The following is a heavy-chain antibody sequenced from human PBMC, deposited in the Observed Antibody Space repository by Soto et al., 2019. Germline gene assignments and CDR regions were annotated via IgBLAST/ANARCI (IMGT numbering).Heavy chain of an antibody. CDR1: GFTFSSYG. CDR2: ISYDGSNK. J-gene: IGHJ5*02. CDR3: AKDPREARYDFWSGYTENWFDP. D-gene: IGHD3-3*01. Sequence: PGGSLRLSCAASGFTFSSYGMHWVRQAPGKGLEWVAVISYDGSNKYYADSVKGRFTISRDNSKNTLYLQMNSLRAEDTAVYYCAKDPREARYDFWSGYTENWFDPWGQGTLVTVSS. V-gene: IGHV3-30*18.